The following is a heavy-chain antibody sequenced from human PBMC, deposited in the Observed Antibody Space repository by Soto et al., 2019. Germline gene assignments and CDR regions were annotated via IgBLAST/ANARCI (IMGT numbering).Heavy chain of an antibody. J-gene: IGHJ6*02. Sequence: SETLSLTCSVSGYLISSGYYWGWIRQTPGKGLEWLGSIDYSGRTYYNPSLKSRVSTSVDLSKNQFSLNLRSVTAADTAVYYCAISQPGGTGLGYYYGMDVWGQGTTVTVS. CDR2: IDYSGRT. CDR1: GYLISSGYY. V-gene: IGHV4-38-2*01. D-gene: IGHD3-10*01. CDR3: AISQPGGTGLGYYYGMDV.